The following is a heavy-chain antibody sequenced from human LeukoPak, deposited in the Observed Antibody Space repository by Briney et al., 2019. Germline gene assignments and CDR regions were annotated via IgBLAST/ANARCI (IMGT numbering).Heavy chain of an antibody. CDR2: INHSGST. CDR3: ARAQHYDFWSGYYGYYYYGMDA. CDR1: GGSFSGYY. D-gene: IGHD3-3*01. Sequence: SETLSLTCAVYGGSFSGYYWSWIRQPPGKGLEWIGEINHSGSTNYNPSLKSRVTISVGTSKNQFSLKLSSVTAADTAVYYCARAQHYDFWSGYYGYYYYGMDAWGQGTTVTVSS. V-gene: IGHV4-34*01. J-gene: IGHJ6*02.